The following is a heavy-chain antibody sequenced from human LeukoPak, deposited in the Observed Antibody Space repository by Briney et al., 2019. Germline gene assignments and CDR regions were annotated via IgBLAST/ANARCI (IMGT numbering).Heavy chain of an antibody. D-gene: IGHD2-21*02. J-gene: IGHJ3*02. Sequence: GGSLRLSCAASGFTFSSYAMSWVRQAPGKGLEWVSAISGSGGSTYYADSVKGRFTISRDNSKNTLYLQMNSLRAEETAVYYCAKDYGCDCYSCAFDIWGQGTMVTVSS. CDR3: AKDYGCDCYSCAFDI. V-gene: IGHV3-23*01. CDR2: ISGSGGST. CDR1: GFTFSSYA.